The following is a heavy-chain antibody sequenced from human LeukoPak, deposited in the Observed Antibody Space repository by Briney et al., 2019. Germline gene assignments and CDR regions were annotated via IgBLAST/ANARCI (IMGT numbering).Heavy chain of an antibody. J-gene: IGHJ5*02. CDR3: AREILAYYYGSWRYNWFDP. Sequence: SETLSLTCTVSGGSISSYYWSWIRQPAGKGLEWIGRIYTSGSTNYNPSLKSRVAMSVDTSKNQFSLKLSSVTAADTAVYYCAREILAYYYGSWRYNWFDPWGQGTLVTVSS. D-gene: IGHD3-10*01. CDR2: IYTSGST. CDR1: GGSISSYY. V-gene: IGHV4-4*07.